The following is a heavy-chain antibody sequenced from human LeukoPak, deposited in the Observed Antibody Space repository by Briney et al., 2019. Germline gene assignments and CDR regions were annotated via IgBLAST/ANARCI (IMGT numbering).Heavy chain of an antibody. CDR1: GFTFSRYW. J-gene: IGHJ3*02. V-gene: IGHV3-7*03. D-gene: IGHD6-19*01. CDR3: ARGLAVTARGSFDI. CDR2: IKQDESEK. Sequence: GGSLRLSCAASGFTFSRYWITWVRQAPGKGLEWVANIKQDESEKYYVDSVMGRFTISRDNAKNSLYLQMNSLRAEDTAVYYCARGLAVTARGSFDIWGQGTMVTVSS.